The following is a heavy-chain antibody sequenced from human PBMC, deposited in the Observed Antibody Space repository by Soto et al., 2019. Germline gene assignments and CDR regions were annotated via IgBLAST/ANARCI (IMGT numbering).Heavy chain of an antibody. D-gene: IGHD6-25*01. CDR3: AREVKGFSRSGSTGLNI. CDR1: GGTFSSYA. CDR2: IIPIFGTA. V-gene: IGHV1-69*13. Sequence: GASVKVSCKASGGTFSSYAISWVRQAPGQGLEWMGGIIPIFGTANYAQKFQGRVTMTADESTITAYMELSSLRSEDTAVYYCAREVKGFSRSGSTGLNIWGQGTMVTVSS. J-gene: IGHJ3*02.